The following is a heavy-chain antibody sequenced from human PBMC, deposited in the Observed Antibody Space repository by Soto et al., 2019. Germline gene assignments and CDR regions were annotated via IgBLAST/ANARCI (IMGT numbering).Heavy chain of an antibody. V-gene: IGHV3-73*01. D-gene: IGHD3-10*01. J-gene: IGHJ6*02. CDR2: IRSKANSYAT. CDR1: GFTFSGSA. Sequence: GSLSLSCAASGFTFSGSAMHCVRQASGKGLEWVGRIRSKANSYATAYAASVKGRFTISRDDSKNTAYLQMNSLKTEDTAVYYCTRVPGSYPRYYYYGMGVWGQGTTVTVSS. CDR3: TRVPGSYPRYYYYGMGV.